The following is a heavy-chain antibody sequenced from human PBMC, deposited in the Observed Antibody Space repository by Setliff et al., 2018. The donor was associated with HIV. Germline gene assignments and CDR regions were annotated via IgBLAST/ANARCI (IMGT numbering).Heavy chain of an antibody. CDR1: GYTFTSYY. CDR3: ARDPAVFGLYYYYYMDV. V-gene: IGHV1-46*03. J-gene: IGHJ6*03. D-gene: IGHD3-16*01. Sequence: GASVKVSCKASGYTFTSYYMHWVRQAPGQGLEWMGIINPSGGSTSYAQKFQGRVTMTRETSTSTVYMELSSLRSEDTAVYYCARDPAVFGLYYYYYMDVWGKGTTVTVSS. CDR2: INPSGGST.